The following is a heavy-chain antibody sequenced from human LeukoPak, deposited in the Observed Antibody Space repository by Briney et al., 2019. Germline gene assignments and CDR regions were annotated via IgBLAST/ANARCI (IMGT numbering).Heavy chain of an antibody. D-gene: IGHD6-6*01. CDR3: ARHIAARRGTYYYYYYMDV. Sequence: GESLKISCKGSGYSFTSYWIGWVRQMPGKGLEWMGVIYPGDSDTRYSPSFQGQVTISADNSISTAYLQWSSLTASDTAMYYCARHIAARRGTYYYYYYMDVWGKGTTVTVSS. V-gene: IGHV5-51*01. CDR1: GYSFTSYW. J-gene: IGHJ6*03. CDR2: IYPGDSDT.